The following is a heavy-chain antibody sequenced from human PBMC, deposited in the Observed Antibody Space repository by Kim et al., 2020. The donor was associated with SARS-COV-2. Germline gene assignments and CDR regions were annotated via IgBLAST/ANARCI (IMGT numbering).Heavy chain of an antibody. CDR2: IRSKANSYAT. Sequence: GGSLRLSCAASGFTFSGSAMHWVRQASGKGLEWVGRIRSKANSYATAYAASVKGRITISRGDSKNTAYLQMNSLKTEDTAVYYCTSVPGTTLAFLDAFGIWGQGAMVTVSS. D-gene: IGHD1-1*01. CDR3: TSVPGTTLAFLDAFGI. V-gene: IGHV3-73*01. J-gene: IGHJ3*02. CDR1: GFTFSGSA.